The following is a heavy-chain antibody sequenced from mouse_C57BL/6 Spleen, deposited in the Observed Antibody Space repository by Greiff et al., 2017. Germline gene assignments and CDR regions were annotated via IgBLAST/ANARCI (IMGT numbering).Heavy chain of an antibody. Sequence: EVKLMESGGGLVKPGGSLKLSCAASGFTFSDYGMHWVRQAPEKGLEWVAYISSGSSTIYYADTVKGRFTISRDNAKNTLFLQMTSLRSEDTAMYYCARPGFDYGSSYWYFDVWGTGTTVTVSS. CDR2: ISSGSSTI. J-gene: IGHJ1*03. CDR1: GFTFSDYG. V-gene: IGHV5-17*01. CDR3: ARPGFDYGSSYWYFDV. D-gene: IGHD1-1*01.